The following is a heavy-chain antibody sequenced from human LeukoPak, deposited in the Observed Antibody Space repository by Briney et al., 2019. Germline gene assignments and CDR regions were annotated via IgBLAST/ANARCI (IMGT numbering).Heavy chain of an antibody. D-gene: IGHD4-17*01. J-gene: IGHJ4*02. CDR2: ISYDGSNK. V-gene: IGHV3-30*18. Sequence: GGSLRLSCAASGFTFSSYGMHWVRQAPGKGLEWVAVISYDGSNKYYADSVKGRFTISRDNSKNTLYLQMNSLRAEDTAVYYCAKFLAGDPRDFDYWGQGTLVTVS. CDR3: AKFLAGDPRDFDY. CDR1: GFTFSSYG.